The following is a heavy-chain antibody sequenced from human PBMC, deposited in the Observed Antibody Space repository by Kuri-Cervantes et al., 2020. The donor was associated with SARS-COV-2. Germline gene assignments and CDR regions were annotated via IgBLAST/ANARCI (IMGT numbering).Heavy chain of an antibody. Sequence: GESLKISCAASGFTVSSNYMSWVRQAPGKGLEWVSVIYSGGSTYYADSVKGRFTISRDNSKNTLYLQMNSLRAEDTAVYYCAKDKWVTTKFVCAFDIWGQGTRVT. V-gene: IGHV3-53*01. D-gene: IGHD4-17*01. CDR3: AKDKWVTTKFVCAFDI. CDR1: GFTVSSNY. J-gene: IGHJ3*02. CDR2: IYSGGST.